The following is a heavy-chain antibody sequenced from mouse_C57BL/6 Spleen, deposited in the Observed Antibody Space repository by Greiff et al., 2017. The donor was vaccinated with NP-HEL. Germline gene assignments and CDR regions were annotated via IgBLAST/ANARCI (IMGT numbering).Heavy chain of an antibody. D-gene: IGHD2-4*01. CDR2: IYPGDGDT. CDR1: GYAFSSYW. Sequence: QVQLQQSGAELVKPGASVKISCKASGYAFSSYWMNWVKQRPGKGLEWIGQIYPGDGDTNYNGKFKGKATLTADKSSSTAYMQLSSLTSEDSAVYFCANDYDGVPFDYWGQGTTLTVSS. V-gene: IGHV1-80*01. CDR3: ANDYDGVPFDY. J-gene: IGHJ2*01.